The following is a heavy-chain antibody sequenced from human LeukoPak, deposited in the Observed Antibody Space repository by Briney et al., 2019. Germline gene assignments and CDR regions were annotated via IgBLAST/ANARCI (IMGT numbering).Heavy chain of an antibody. D-gene: IGHD6-19*01. CDR2: VYFTGTN. V-gene: IGHV4-59*11. Sequence: SETLSLTCSVSGGPISTHYWNWIRQAPGKGLEWIGYVYFTGTNNYNPNLTSRLTISVDTSKKQFSLNLTSVTAADTAVYYCARGLRYSSGWYDYYMDVWGKGTTVTVSS. CDR3: ARGLRYSSGWYDYYMDV. CDR1: GGPISTHY. J-gene: IGHJ6*03.